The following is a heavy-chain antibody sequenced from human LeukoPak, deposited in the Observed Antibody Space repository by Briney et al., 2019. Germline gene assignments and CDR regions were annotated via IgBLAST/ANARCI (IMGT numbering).Heavy chain of an antibody. J-gene: IGHJ3*02. Sequence: PGGSLRLSCAASGFTFSSYNMNWVRQAPGKGLEWVSAFSGSGGSTYYADSVKGRFTISRDNSKNTLFLQMNSLRPEDTAVYYCAKEGDYYGSGSYRDGFDIWGQGTRATVSS. V-gene: IGHV3-23*01. D-gene: IGHD3-10*01. CDR3: AKEGDYYGSGSYRDGFDI. CDR2: FSGSGGST. CDR1: GFTFSSYN.